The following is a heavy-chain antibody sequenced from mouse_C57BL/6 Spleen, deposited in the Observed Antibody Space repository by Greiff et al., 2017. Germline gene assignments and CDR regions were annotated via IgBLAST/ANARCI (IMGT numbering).Heavy chain of an antibody. CDR1: GYSFTGYY. J-gene: IGHJ4*01. V-gene: IGHV1-42*01. CDR2: INPSTGGT. CDR3: AIYDRVYYAMDY. Sequence: EVQLQQSGPELVKPGASVKISCKASGYSFTGYYMNWVKQSPEKSLEWIGEINPSTGGTTYNQKFKAKATLTVDKSSSTAYMQLKSLTSEDSAVYYCAIYDRVYYAMDYWGQGTSVTVSS. D-gene: IGHD2-12*01.